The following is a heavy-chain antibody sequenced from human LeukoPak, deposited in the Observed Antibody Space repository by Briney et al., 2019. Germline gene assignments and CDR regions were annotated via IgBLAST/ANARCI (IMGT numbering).Heavy chain of an antibody. V-gene: IGHV3-30*18. CDR1: GFTFSSYG. D-gene: IGHD1-26*01. CDR2: ISYDGSNK. CDR3: AKEKYSGSYSSYYGMDV. Sequence: GRSLRLSCAASGFTFSSYGMHWVRQAPGKGLEWVAVISYDGSNKYYADSVKGRFTISRDNSKNTLYLQMNSLRAEDTAVYYCAKEKYSGSYSSYYGMDVWGQGTTVTVSS. J-gene: IGHJ6*02.